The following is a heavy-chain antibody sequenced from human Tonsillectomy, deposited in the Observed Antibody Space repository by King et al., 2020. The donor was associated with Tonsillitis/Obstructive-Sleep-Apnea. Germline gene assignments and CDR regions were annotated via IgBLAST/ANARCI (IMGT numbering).Heavy chain of an antibody. J-gene: IGHJ6*03. V-gene: IGHV3-33*01. D-gene: IGHD3-3*01. CDR3: ARALTIFGVVINYYYYYMDV. Sequence: VQLVESGGGVVQPGRSLRLSCAASGFTFSSYGMHWVRQAPGKGLEWVAVIWYDGSNKYYADSVKGRFTISRDNSKNTLYLQMNSLRAEDTAVYYCARALTIFGVVINYYYYYMDVWGKGTTVTVSS. CDR1: GFTFSSYG. CDR2: IWYDGSNK.